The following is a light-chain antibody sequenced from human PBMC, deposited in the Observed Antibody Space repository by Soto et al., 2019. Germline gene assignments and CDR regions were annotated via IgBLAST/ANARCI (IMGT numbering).Light chain of an antibody. CDR3: QQYNDWRT. CDR1: QSVGSK. J-gene: IGKJ2*02. CDR2: GAS. Sequence: EIVMTQSPATLSVSPGEGATLSCRASQSVGSKLAWYQQKPGQAPRLLIHGASTRATDIPARFSGSGSGTHFTLTISGLQSEDSAVYYCQQYNDWRTFGQGTKVDIK. V-gene: IGKV3-15*01.